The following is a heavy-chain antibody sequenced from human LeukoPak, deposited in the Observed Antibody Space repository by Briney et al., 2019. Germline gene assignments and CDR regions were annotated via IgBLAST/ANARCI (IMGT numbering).Heavy chain of an antibody. Sequence: SETLSLTCTVSGGSINNYYWSWIRQPPGKGLEYIGYIYHSGSTNYNPSLKSRVTISVDTSKNQFSLKLSSVTAADTAVYYCARIHNRSPYYFDYWGQGTLVTVSS. D-gene: IGHD1-14*01. CDR1: GGSINNYY. V-gene: IGHV4-59*01. J-gene: IGHJ4*02. CDR2: IYHSGST. CDR3: ARIHNRSPYYFDY.